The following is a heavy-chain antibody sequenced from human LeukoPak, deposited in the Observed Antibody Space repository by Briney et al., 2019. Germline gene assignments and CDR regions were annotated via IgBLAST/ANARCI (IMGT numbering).Heavy chain of an antibody. D-gene: IGHD6-13*01. Sequence: PGRSLRLSCTASGFTFGDYAMSWVRQAPGKGLEWVGFIRSKAYGGTTEYAASVKGRFTISRDDSKSIAYLQMNSLKTEGTAVYYCTRAATSFDPWGQGTLVTVSS. J-gene: IGHJ5*02. V-gene: IGHV3-49*04. CDR3: TRAATSFDP. CDR1: GFTFGDYA. CDR2: IRSKAYGGTT.